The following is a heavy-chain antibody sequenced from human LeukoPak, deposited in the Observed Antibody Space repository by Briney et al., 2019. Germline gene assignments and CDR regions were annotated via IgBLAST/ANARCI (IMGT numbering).Heavy chain of an antibody. J-gene: IGHJ4*02. D-gene: IGHD3-10*01. Sequence: GGSLRLSCAASGFTVSTNYMTWVRQAPGKGLEWVSVIYSGGSTYYADSVKGRFTISRDNPNNTLYLQMNSLRAEDTAVYYCARAGDYGSGSSKVFYWGQGTLVTVSS. CDR2: IYSGGST. CDR3: ARAGDYGSGSSKVFY. V-gene: IGHV3-53*01. CDR1: GFTVSTNY.